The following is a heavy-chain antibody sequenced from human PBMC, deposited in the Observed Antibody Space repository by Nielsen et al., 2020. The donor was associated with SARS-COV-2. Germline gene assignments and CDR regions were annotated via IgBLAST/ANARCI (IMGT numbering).Heavy chain of an antibody. V-gene: IGHV1-46*01. J-gene: IGHJ6*02. Sequence: ASVKVSCKASGYTFTSYYMHWVRQAPGQGLEWMGIINPSGGSTSYAQKFQGRVTMTRDTSTSTVYMELSSLRSEDTAVYYCAASIAAAVIYYYYGMDVWGQGTTVTVSS. CDR2: INPSGGST. CDR1: GYTFTSYY. CDR3: AASIAAAVIYYYYGMDV. D-gene: IGHD6-13*01.